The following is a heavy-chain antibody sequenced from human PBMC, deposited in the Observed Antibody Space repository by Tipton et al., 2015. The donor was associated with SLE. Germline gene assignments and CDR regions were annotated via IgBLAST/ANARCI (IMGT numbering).Heavy chain of an antibody. CDR2: VHKSGTT. CDR1: GGSISSYY. Sequence: TLSLTCTVSGGSISSYYWSWIRQPPGKGLEWIGDVHKSGTTNYNPSLKSRVTISLGTSTNQFSLRLSSVTAADTAVYYCARVHSAGDYDSSGFSNWGQGSLVTVSS. J-gene: IGHJ4*02. V-gene: IGHV4-59*01. CDR3: ARVHSAGDYDSSGFSN. D-gene: IGHD3-22*01.